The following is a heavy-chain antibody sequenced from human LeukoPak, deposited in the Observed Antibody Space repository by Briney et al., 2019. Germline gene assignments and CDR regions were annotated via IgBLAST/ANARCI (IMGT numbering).Heavy chain of an antibody. J-gene: IGHJ4*02. CDR3: ASGACSRTSCYSLDY. D-gene: IGHD2-2*01. CDR2: IIPIFDSA. Sequence: SVKVSCRASGGTFSNHAISWVRQAPGQGLEWMGGIIPIFDSAGYARKFQDRITIIADGSTNTAYMELYSLRPEDTAVYYCASGACSRTSCYSLDYWGQGTLVTVPS. CDR1: GGTFSNHA. V-gene: IGHV1-69*13.